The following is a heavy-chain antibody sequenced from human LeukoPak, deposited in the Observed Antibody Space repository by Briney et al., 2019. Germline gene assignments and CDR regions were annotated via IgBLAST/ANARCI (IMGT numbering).Heavy chain of an antibody. CDR2: IYYSGST. CDR1: GDSIRRSNDY. V-gene: IGHV4-61*01. D-gene: IGHD3-22*01. CDR3: ARESSGNSSGYYGPFDY. J-gene: IGHJ4*02. Sequence: SETLSLTCTVSGDSIRRSNDYWSWIRQPPGKGLEWIGYIYYSGSTNYNPSLKSRVTISVDTSKNQFSLKLSSVTAADTAVYYCARESSGNSSGYYGPFDYWGQGTLVTVSS.